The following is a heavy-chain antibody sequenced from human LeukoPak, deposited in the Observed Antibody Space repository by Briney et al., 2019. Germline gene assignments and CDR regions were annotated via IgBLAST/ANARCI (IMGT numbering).Heavy chain of an antibody. CDR1: GFTFSSYG. CDR3: AKDTTMVRGVIDY. J-gene: IGHJ4*02. V-gene: IGHV3-30*02. CDR2: IRYDGSNK. D-gene: IGHD3-10*01. Sequence: GGSLRLSCAASGFTFSSYGMHWVRQAPGKGLEWVAFIRYDGSNKYYADSVKGRFTISRDNSKNTLYLQMNSLRAEDTAVYYCAKDTTMVRGVIDYWGQGTLVTVSS.